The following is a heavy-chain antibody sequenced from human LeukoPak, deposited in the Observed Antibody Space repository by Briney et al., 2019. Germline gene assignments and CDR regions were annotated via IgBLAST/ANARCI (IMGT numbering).Heavy chain of an antibody. CDR3: AREGGYCSSTSCPGFMDV. CDR2: INPSGGST. D-gene: IGHD2-2*01. J-gene: IGHJ6*02. Sequence: ASVKVSCKASGYTFTSYYMHWVRQAPGQGLEWMGIINPSGGSTSYAQKFQGRVTMTRDTSTSTVYMELSSLRSEDTAVYYCAREGGYCSSTSCPGFMDVWGQGTTVTVSS. CDR1: GYTFTSYY. V-gene: IGHV1-46*01.